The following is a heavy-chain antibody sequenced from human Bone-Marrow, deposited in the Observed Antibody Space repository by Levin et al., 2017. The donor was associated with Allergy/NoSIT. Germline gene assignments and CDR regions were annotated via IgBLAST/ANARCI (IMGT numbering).Heavy chain of an antibody. J-gene: IGHJ4*02. D-gene: IGHD3-3*01. CDR1: GFTFSSYA. V-gene: IGHV3-23*01. CDR2: ISGSGGST. CDR3: AKDTGPTRVYLFLEWLHPELSY. Sequence: PSETLSLTCAASGFTFSSYAMSWVRQAPGKGLEWVSAISGSGGSTYYADSVKGRFTISRDNSKNTLYLQMNSLRAEDTAVYYCAKDTGPTRVYLFLEWLHPELSYWGQGTLVTVSS.